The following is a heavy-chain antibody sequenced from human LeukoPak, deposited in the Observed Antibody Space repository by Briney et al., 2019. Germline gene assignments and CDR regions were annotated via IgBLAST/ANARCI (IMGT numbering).Heavy chain of an antibody. V-gene: IGHV3-33*06. J-gene: IGHJ4*02. CDR1: GFTFRSYG. CDR3: AKQRRFREYFFDY. Sequence: GRSLRLSCEASGFTFRSYGMHWVRQAPGKGLEWVAVILSDGHTKYYADYVEGRFKISRDNSKNTLYLQMDSLIVEDTAVYFCAKQRRFREYFFDYWGQGTLVTVSS. D-gene: IGHD2/OR15-2a*01. CDR2: ILSDGHTK.